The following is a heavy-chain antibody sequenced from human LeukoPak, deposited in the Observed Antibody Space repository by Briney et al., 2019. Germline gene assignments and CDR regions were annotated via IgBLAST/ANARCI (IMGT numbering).Heavy chain of an antibody. CDR2: MNPDSGGA. J-gene: IGHJ4*02. CDR3: ARGLLRELLGLDY. V-gene: IGHV1-2*02. D-gene: IGHD3-10*01. Sequence: ASVKVSCKTSGYTFTGHYMHWVRQAPGQGPEWMGWMNPDSGGANYAQNFQGRVTMTRDMSINTAYMELSGLTSEDTAVYYCARGLLRELLGLDYWGQGTLVTVSS. CDR1: GYTFTGHY.